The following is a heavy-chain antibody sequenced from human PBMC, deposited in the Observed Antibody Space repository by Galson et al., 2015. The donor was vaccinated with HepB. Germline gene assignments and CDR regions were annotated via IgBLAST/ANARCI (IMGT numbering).Heavy chain of an antibody. CDR3: SSSRSGDYYSVWFDP. V-gene: IGHV3-73*01. CDR1: GFTFSGSA. D-gene: IGHD4-17*01. J-gene: IGHJ5*02. CDR2: IRSKDHTYAT. Sequence: SLRLSCAASGFTFSGSAMHWVRQASGKGLEWVGRIRSKDHTYATAYAASVKGRFTISRDDSKNTAYLQMNSLETEDTAVYFCSSSRSGDYYSVWFDPWGQGTLVTVSS.